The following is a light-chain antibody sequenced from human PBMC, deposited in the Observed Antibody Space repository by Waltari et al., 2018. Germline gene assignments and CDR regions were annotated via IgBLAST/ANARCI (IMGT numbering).Light chain of an antibody. CDR2: KAS. V-gene: IGKV1-5*03. CDR1: QSISTW. Sequence: DIQMTQSPSTLSASVGDRVIITCRASQSISTWLAWFQQKPGKAPKLLNYKASSLESGVPSRFSGSGSGTEFTLTISSLQPDDFATYYCQQYNSYPWTFGQGTKVEIK. CDR3: QQYNSYPWT. J-gene: IGKJ1*01.